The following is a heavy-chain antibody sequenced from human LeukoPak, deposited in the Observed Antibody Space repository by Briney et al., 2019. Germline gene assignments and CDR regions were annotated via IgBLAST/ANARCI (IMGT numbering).Heavy chain of an antibody. Sequence: ASVKVSCKASGYTFTGYYMHWVRQAPGQGLEWMGWINPSSGGTNYAQKFQGRVTMTRDTSISTAYMELSRLRSDDTAVYYCARVRSGLYFDYWGQGTLVTVSS. CDR3: ARVRSGLYFDY. J-gene: IGHJ4*02. CDR2: INPSSGGT. CDR1: GYTFTGYY. D-gene: IGHD5-12*01. V-gene: IGHV1-2*02.